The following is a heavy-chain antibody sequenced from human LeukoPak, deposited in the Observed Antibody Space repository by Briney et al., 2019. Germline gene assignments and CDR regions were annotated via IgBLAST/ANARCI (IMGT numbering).Heavy chain of an antibody. CDR2: IYYSGST. J-gene: IGHJ4*02. V-gene: IGHV4-59*01. CDR3: ARSTFSRDGYNWKLGYMDY. CDR1: GGSISSYY. D-gene: IGHD5-24*01. Sequence: SETLSLTCTVSGGSISSYYWSWIRQPPGKGLEWIGYIYYSGSTSYNPSLKSRVTISVDTSRNQFSLKLSSVTAADTAVYYCARSTFSRDGYNWKLGYMDYWGQGTLVTVSS.